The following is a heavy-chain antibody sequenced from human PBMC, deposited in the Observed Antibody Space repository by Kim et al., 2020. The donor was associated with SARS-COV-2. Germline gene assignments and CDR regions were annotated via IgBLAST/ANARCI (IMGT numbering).Heavy chain of an antibody. V-gene: IGHV3-11*01. CDR1: GFTFSDYY. CDR3: ARESQLLWFGELLSKWFDP. Sequence: GGSLRLSCAVSGFTFSDYYMSWIRQAPGKGLEWVSYISSSGSTIYYADSVKGRFTISRDNAKNSLYLQMNSLRAEDTAVYYCARESQLLWFGELLSKWFDPWGQGTLVTVSS. CDR2: ISSSGSTI. J-gene: IGHJ5*02. D-gene: IGHD3-10*01.